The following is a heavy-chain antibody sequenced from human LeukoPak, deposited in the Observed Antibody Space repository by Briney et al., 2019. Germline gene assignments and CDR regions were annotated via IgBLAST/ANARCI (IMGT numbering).Heavy chain of an antibody. CDR1: GGSISSYY. V-gene: IGHV4-59*01. CDR3: ERGWYFDY. Sequence: KSSETLSPTCTVSGGSISSYYWSWIRQPPGKGLEWIGYIYYSGSTNYNPSLKSRVTISVDTSKNQFSLKLSSVTAADTAVYYCERGWYFDYWGQGTLVTVSS. J-gene: IGHJ4*02. CDR2: IYYSGST.